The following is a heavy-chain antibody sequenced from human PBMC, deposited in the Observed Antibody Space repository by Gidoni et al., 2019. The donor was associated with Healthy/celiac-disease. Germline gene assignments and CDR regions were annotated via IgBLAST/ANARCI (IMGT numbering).Heavy chain of an antibody. V-gene: IGHV3-30-3*01. CDR3: ARTNVPADTYYYYGMDV. CDR1: GFTFSSYA. Sequence: QVQLVESGGGVVQPGRSLRLSCAASGFTFSSYAMHWVRQAPGKGLEWVAVISYDGSNKYYADSVKGRFTISRDNSKNTLYLQMNSLRAEDTAVYYCARTNVPADTYYYYGMDVWGQGTTVTVSS. D-gene: IGHD2-2*01. J-gene: IGHJ6*02. CDR2: ISYDGSNK.